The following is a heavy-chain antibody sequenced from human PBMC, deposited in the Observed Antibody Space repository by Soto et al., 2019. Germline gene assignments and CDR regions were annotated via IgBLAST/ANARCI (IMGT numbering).Heavy chain of an antibody. CDR1: GGSISSSSYY. J-gene: IGHJ6*01. CDR3: ARHVLGGRSSSWYVSYYYYYGMEV. CDR2: IYYSGST. D-gene: IGHD6-13*01. V-gene: IGHV4-39*01. Sequence: SETLSLTCTFSGGSISSSSYYCGWIRQPPWRGLEWIGSIYYSGSTYYNPSLKSRVTISVDTSKNQFSLKLSSVTAADTAVYYCARHVLGGRSSSWYVSYYYYYGMEVWGQGTTVSVSS.